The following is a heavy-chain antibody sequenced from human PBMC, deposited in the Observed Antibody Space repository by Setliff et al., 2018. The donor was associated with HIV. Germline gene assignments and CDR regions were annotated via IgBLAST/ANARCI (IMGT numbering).Heavy chain of an antibody. Sequence: GGSLRLSCAASRFTFDDYAMHWVRQAPGKGLEWVSHINGDGSTTTYADSVKGRFTISRDNAKNSLFLQMNSLRAEDTALYYCARDTTYYDMSGYSYMDVWGKGTTVTVSS. CDR1: RFTFDDYA. V-gene: IGHV3-9*01. CDR3: ARDTTYYDMSGYSYMDV. D-gene: IGHD3-9*01. J-gene: IGHJ6*03. CDR2: INGDGSTT.